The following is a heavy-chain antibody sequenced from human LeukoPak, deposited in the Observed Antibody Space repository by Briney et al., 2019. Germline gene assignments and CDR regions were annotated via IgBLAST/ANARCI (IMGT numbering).Heavy chain of an antibody. CDR1: GGSFSDYY. J-gene: IGHJ4*02. V-gene: IGHV4-34*01. D-gene: IGHD2-2*01. CDR2: INHSGNT. Sequence: SPETLSLTCAVYGGSFSDYYWSWLRQPPGKGLEWIGEINHSGNTYYNPSLKSRVTVSVDTSKNQFSLKLDSVTAADTAVYYCARTIGIVVIPGVQEDAYFDNWGQGTLVTVSS. CDR3: ARTIGIVVIPGVQEDAYFDN.